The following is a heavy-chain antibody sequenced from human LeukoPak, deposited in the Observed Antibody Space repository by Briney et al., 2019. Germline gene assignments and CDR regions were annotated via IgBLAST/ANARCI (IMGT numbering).Heavy chain of an antibody. D-gene: IGHD2-15*01. CDR1: GFTFSTYT. V-gene: IGHV3-48*04. CDR2: ISSSGSTI. CDR3: ARGYYCSGGSCSSGWFDP. J-gene: IGHJ5*02. Sequence: GGSLRLSCAASGFTFSTYTMNWVRQAPGKGLEWVSYISSSGSTIYYADSVKGRFTISRDNAKNSLYLQTNSLRAEDTAVYYCARGYYCSGGSCSSGWFDPWGQGTLVTVSS.